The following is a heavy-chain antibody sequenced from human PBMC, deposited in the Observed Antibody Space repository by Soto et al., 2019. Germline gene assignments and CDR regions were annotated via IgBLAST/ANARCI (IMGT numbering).Heavy chain of an antibody. V-gene: IGHV1-69*01. D-gene: IGHD2-21*01. CDR1: GGTFSSYA. CDR2: IIPIFGTA. J-gene: IGHJ6*02. CDR3: ARGGGQGWGSSYYYGMDV. Sequence: QVQLVQSGAEVKKPGSSVKVSCKASGGTFSSYAISWVRQAPGQGLEWMGGIIPIFGTANYAQKFQGRVTITADESTSTAYMELSSLRAEDTAVYYCARGGGQGWGSSYYYGMDVWGQGPTVTVSS.